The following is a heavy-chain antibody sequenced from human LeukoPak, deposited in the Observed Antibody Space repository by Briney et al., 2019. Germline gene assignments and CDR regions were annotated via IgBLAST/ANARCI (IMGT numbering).Heavy chain of an antibody. D-gene: IGHD6-19*01. CDR2: ISYDGSNK. J-gene: IGHJ3*02. V-gene: IGHV3-30-3*01. CDR1: GFTFSSYA. CDR3: ARDREQWLVTAFDI. Sequence: PGGSLRLSCAAPGFTFSSYALHWVRQAPGKGLEWVAVISYDGSNKYYADSVKGRFTISRDNSKNTLYLQMNSLRSEDTAVYYCARDREQWLVTAFDIWGQGTMVTVSS.